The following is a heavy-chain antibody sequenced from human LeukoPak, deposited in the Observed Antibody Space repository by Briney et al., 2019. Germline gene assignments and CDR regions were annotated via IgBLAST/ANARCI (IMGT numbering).Heavy chain of an antibody. CDR3: ARDGDYGTGSYYRGCIDS. CDR2: INPNNGGT. D-gene: IGHD3-10*01. V-gene: IGHV1-2*02. Sequence: ASVKASCMASGYTFTHYYMYWVRQAPAQGLEWMGWINPNNGGTNYAQKFQGRVTMTRDTSISTAYMDLSSLTSDDTAVYYCARDGDYGTGSYYRGCIDSWGQGTPVTVSP. CDR1: GYTFTHYY. J-gene: IGHJ4*02.